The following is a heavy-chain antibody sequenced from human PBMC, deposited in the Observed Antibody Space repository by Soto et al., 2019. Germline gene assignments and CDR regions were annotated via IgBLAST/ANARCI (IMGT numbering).Heavy chain of an antibody. Sequence: PSETLSLTCTVSGGSVSNSSYYWGWVRQPPGKGLEWIGSIYYSGSTYYNPSLKSRVTISVDTSKNQFSLKLSSVTAADTAVYYCARLRSSSTSCHPCHYYYYYMDVWGKGTTVTVSS. CDR2: IYYSGST. CDR1: GGSVSNSSYY. CDR3: ARLRSSSTSCHPCHYYYYYMDV. J-gene: IGHJ6*03. D-gene: IGHD2-2*01. V-gene: IGHV4-39*07.